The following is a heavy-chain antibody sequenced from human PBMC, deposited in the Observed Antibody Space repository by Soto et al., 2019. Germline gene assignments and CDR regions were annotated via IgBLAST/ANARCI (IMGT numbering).Heavy chain of an antibody. D-gene: IGHD2-15*01. CDR3: SRGDREDTAVVIGARPGEYGTDV. V-gene: IGHV3-30-3*01. J-gene: IGHJ6*02. CDR1: GFTFSIYA. Sequence: QVQLVESGGGVVQPGRSERLSCAGSGFTFSIYAMHWVRQAPGKGLEWVAVISYDGARKAYANSVKGRFTISRDTSKNTLYLQMNSLRVEVTAAYYCSRGDREDTAVVIGARPGEYGTDVWGRGTTVTVSS. CDR2: ISYDGARK.